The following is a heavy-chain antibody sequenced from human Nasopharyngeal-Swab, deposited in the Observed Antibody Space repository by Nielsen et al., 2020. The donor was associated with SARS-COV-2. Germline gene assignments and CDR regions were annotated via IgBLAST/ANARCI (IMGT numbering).Heavy chain of an antibody. Sequence: GGSLRLSCAVSGLTVSSTYMNWVRQAPGKGLEWVSSVSSSGSYISYADSLKGRFTISRDNVKNTLYLQMNSLRAEDTAVYYCARSRTDYGGTWYDAFDIWGQGTLVTVSS. J-gene: IGHJ3*02. V-gene: IGHV3-21*06. D-gene: IGHD4/OR15-4a*01. CDR3: ARSRTDYGGTWYDAFDI. CDR1: GLTVSSTY. CDR2: VSSSGSYI.